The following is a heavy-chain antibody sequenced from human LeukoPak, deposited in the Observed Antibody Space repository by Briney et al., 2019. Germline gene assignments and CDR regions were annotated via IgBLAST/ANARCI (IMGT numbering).Heavy chain of an antibody. CDR1: GFTVSSNY. D-gene: IGHD1-26*01. CDR3: ARLRLSGGSFSVGWFDP. CDR2: IFHSGTT. Sequence: PGGSLRLSCAASGFTVSSNYMSWVRQAPGKGLEWIGEIFHSGTTRYKASLESRVTMLLDKSKNQFSLRLNSVTAADTAVYFCARLRLSGGSFSVGWFDPWGQGIQVTVSS. V-gene: IGHV4-4*01. J-gene: IGHJ5*02.